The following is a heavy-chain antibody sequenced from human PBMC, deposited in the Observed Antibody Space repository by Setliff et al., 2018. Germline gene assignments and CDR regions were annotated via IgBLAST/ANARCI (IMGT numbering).Heavy chain of an antibody. CDR1: GGSISSYC. CDR2: FYYSGST. V-gene: IGHV4-59*12. CDR3: ARDRFDSAIDY. D-gene: IGHD3-16*01. J-gene: IGHJ4*02. Sequence: SETLSLTCTVSGGSISSYCWSWVRQPPGKGLEWIGYFYYSGSTNYNPSLKSRVSISVDTSKNQFSLKLTSVTATDTAVYYCARDRFDSAIDYWGQGTLVTVSS.